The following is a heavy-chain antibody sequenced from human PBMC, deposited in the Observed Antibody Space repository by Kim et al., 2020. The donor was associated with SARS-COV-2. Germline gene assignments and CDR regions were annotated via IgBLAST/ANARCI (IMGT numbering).Heavy chain of an antibody. J-gene: IGHJ3*02. V-gene: IGHV4-59*01. CDR2: IHHNGTS. CDR1: GDSISSSY. CDR3: ASGHYDNRGYSNAFDM. D-gene: IGHD3-22*01. Sequence: SETLSLTCTVSGDSISSSYWSWIRQSPGRGLEWIAYIHHNGTSNYNPSLKSRVTTSVATSKTQFSLTLRSVTAADTAMYYCASGHYDNRGYSNAFDMWGPGTMVTVSS.